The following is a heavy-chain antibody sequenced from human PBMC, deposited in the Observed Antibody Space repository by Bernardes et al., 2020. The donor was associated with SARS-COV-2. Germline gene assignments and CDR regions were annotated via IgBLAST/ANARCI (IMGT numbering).Heavy chain of an antibody. CDR1: GFTFSSYA. D-gene: IGHD3-16*01. CDR2: ISGSSSTI. Sequence: GGSLRLSCAASGFTFSSYAMSWVRQAPGKGLEWVSAISGSSSTIYYADSVKGRFTISRDNAKNSLYLQMNSLRDEDTAVYYCAKVGGMASRLFHFDYWGQGTLVTVSS. CDR3: AKVGGMASRLFHFDY. V-gene: IGHV3-48*02. J-gene: IGHJ4*02.